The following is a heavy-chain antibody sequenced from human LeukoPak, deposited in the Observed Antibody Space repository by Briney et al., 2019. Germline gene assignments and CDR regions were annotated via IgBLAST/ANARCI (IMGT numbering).Heavy chain of an antibody. CDR1: GFTFSTYA. CDR3: SKHHREDYYYTSGRFDY. Sequence: PGGSLRLSCAASGFTFSTYAMSWVRQAPGKGLEWVSAITGSGGSTYYADSVKGRFTISRDNSKNTLYLQMNSLRTEDTATYFCSKHHREDYYYTSGRFDYWGQGTLVTVSS. V-gene: IGHV3-23*01. CDR2: ITGSGGST. D-gene: IGHD3-22*01. J-gene: IGHJ4*02.